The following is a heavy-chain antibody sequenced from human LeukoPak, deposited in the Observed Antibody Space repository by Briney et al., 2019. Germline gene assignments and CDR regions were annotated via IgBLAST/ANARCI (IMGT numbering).Heavy chain of an antibody. V-gene: IGHV3-30*02. CDR2: IRYDGSNK. J-gene: IGHJ5*02. CDR1: GFTFSSYG. CDR3: AKNGVGATTLRWFDP. Sequence: GGSLRLSCAASGFTFSSYGMHWVRQAPGKGLEWVAFIRYDGSNKYYADSVKGRFTISRDNSKNTLYLQMNSLRAEDTAVYYCAKNGVGATTLRWFDPWGQGTLVTVSS. D-gene: IGHD1-26*01.